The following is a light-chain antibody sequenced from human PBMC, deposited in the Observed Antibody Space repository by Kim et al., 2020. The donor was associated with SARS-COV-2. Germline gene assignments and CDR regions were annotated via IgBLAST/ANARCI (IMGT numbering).Light chain of an antibody. CDR1: QSVSSNY. J-gene: IGKJ3*01. Sequence: PGERATLSCRASQSVSSNYLAWYQQKPGQAPRLVIYAASTRATGIPDRFSGSGSGTDFTLTITRLEPEDFAVYYCQQYGSSPATFGPGTKVDIK. CDR3: QQYGSSPAT. CDR2: AAS. V-gene: IGKV3-20*01.